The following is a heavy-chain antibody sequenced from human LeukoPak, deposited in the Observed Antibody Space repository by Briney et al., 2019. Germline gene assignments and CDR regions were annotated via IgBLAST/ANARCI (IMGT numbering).Heavy chain of an antibody. CDR3: AREPTSGSLYFDY. CDR2: INPIDGNT. CDR1: GYTFITSY. J-gene: IGHJ4*02. D-gene: IGHD1-26*01. V-gene: IGHV1-46*01. Sequence: GASVKVSCKTSGYTFITSYTHWVRQAPGQGPEWMGMINPIDGNTNRPQKFRGRLTVTRDTSTSTVYMELSSLTSEDTAVYYCAREPTSGSLYFDYWGQGTLVTVSS.